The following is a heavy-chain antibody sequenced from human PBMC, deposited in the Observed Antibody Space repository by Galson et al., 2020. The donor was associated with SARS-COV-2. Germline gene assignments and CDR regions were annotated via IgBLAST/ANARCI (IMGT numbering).Heavy chain of an antibody. J-gene: IGHJ5*02. CDR2: ISYDGSNK. CDR1: GFTFSSYS. D-gene: IGHD3-16*01. V-gene: IGHV3-30-3*01. CDR3: ARDGGGWLDP. Sequence: TWGSLRLSCAASGFTFSSYSIHWLRQAPGKGLEWVAVISYDGSNKYYAEPVKGRFIFARDNSKNTLYLQINSLSAEDTDVYYCARDGGGWLDPCGKGTLGVVSS.